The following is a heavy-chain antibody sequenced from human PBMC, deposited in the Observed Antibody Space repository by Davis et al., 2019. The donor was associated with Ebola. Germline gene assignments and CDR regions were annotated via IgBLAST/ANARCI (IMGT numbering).Heavy chain of an antibody. J-gene: IGHJ4*02. Sequence: GESLKISCTDSAITFSSYAMTWVRQAPGKGLEWVSAISGSGGNTYYADSVKGRFTISRDNAKNSLYLQMNSLRDEDTAVYYCARTPGRSAVLLPYFDSWGQGTLVTVSS. CDR3: ARTPGRSAVLLPYFDS. CDR2: ISGSGGNT. D-gene: IGHD4-23*01. CDR1: AITFSSYA. V-gene: IGHV3-23*01.